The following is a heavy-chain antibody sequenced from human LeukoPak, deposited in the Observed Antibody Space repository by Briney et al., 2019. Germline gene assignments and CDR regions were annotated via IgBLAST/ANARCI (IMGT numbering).Heavy chain of an antibody. CDR3: ARDRGYYYDSSGYWFDP. J-gene: IGHJ5*02. CDR1: GDSVSSNSAA. V-gene: IGHV6-1*01. CDR2: TYYRSKWYN. D-gene: IGHD3-22*01. Sequence: SQTLSLTCAISGDSVSSNSAARNWIRQSPSRGLEWLGRTYYRSKWYNDYAVSVKSRITINPDTSKNQFSLQLNSVTPEDTAVYYCARDRGYYYDSSGYWFDPWGQGTLVTVSS.